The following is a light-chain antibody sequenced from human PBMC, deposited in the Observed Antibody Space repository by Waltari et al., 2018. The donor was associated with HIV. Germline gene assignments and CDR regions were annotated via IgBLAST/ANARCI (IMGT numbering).Light chain of an antibody. Sequence: ARTQHASESRSPGHSLTIPCTGSKTDPRLYTLVPWYQQHPGKAPKLMIYEDSKRPSGISNRFSGSKSGNTASLTISGLQAEDEAEYFCCSYAGTITPYVFGIGTKVTVL. CDR2: EDS. V-gene: IGLV2-23*01. CDR3: CSYAGTITPYV. CDR1: KTDPRLYTL. J-gene: IGLJ1*01.